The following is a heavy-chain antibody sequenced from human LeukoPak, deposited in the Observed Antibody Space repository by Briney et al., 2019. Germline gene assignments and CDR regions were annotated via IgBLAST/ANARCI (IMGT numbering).Heavy chain of an antibody. D-gene: IGHD3-9*01. J-gene: IGHJ3*02. CDR3: ARELTGFSIDAFDI. V-gene: IGHV4-39*02. CDR2: IYYSGRT. CDR1: GGSISGNSYY. Sequence: SETLSLTCTVSGGSISGNSYYWGWIRQPPGKGLEWIGSIYYSGRTYYNPSLKSRVTISVDTSKNQFSLKVSSVAAADTAVYYCARELTGFSIDAFDIWGQGTMVTVSS.